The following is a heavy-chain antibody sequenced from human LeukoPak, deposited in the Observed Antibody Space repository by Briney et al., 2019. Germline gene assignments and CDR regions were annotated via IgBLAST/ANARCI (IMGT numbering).Heavy chain of an antibody. CDR3: ARDRWSSTSYNDY. J-gene: IGHJ4*02. CDR1: GFTFSSYW. Sequence: PRGSLRLSCAASGFTFSSYWMSWARQAPGKGLEWVANIKQDGSEKYYVDSVKGRFTISRDNSKNTLYLQMNSLRAEDTAVYYCARDRWSSTSYNDYWGQGTLVTVSS. CDR2: IKQDGSEK. D-gene: IGHD2-2*01. V-gene: IGHV3-7*01.